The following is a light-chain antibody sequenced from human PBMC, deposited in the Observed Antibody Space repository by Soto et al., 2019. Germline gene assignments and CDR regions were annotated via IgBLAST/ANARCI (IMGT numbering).Light chain of an antibody. CDR2: GVS. Sequence: DIVLTQSPGTLSLSPGERATLSCRASQSVSSNYLAWYQQKPGQTPRLLIHGVSTRATGVPDRFSGSGSGTDFTLTISRLEPEDFAVYHCQQYGSLSWTFGQGTKVEIK. CDR1: QSVSSNY. V-gene: IGKV3-20*01. CDR3: QQYGSLSWT. J-gene: IGKJ1*01.